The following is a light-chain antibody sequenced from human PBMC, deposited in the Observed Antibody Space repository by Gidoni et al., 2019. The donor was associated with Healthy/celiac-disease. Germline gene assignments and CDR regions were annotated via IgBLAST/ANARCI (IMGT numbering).Light chain of an antibody. CDR2: AAS. V-gene: IGKV1-39*01. J-gene: IGKJ1*01. Sequence: DIQMTQSPSSLSASVGDRVTITCRASQSISSYLNWYQQTTGKAPKLLISAASSLQSGVPSRFSGSGSGTDFTLTISSLQPEDFATYYCQQSYGTPRTFGQGTKVEIK. CDR3: QQSYGTPRT. CDR1: QSISSY.